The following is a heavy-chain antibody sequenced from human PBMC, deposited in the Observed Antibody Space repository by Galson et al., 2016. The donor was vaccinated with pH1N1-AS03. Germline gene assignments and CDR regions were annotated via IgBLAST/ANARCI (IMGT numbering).Heavy chain of an antibody. Sequence: SLRLSCAASGFTFSSYDMSWVRQAPGKGLEWVAAISPTGETTPYADSVKGRFIISRDNSKNTLFLEMDSLRAEDTAVYYCAKCDVSCQHSTLDYRGQGTLVTVSS. CDR1: GFTFSSYD. D-gene: IGHD2-2*01. V-gene: IGHV3-23*01. CDR2: ISPTGETT. CDR3: AKCDVSCQHSTLDY. J-gene: IGHJ4*02.